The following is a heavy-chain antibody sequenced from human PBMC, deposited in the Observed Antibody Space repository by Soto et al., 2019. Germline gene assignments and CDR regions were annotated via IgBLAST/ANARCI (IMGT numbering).Heavy chain of an antibody. V-gene: IGHV1-3*01. CDR2: INAGNDNT. CDR3: ARSRAVAGSYFFAY. D-gene: IGHD6-13*01. J-gene: IGHJ4*02. Sequence: ASVKVSCKASEYTFTNYAVHWVRQAPGQRLEWMGWINAGNDNTKYSQKFQGRVTITRDTSASTVYMELSSLTFEDTAVYYCARSRAVAGSYFFAYWGQGTLVTVSS. CDR1: EYTFTNYA.